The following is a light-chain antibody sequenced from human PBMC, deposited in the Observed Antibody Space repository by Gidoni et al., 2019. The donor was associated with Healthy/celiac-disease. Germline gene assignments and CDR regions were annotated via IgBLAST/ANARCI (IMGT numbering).Light chain of an antibody. CDR1: QGISSY. CDR3: QQHNSYPWT. V-gene: IGKV1-9*01. Sequence: DIQLTQSPSFLSASVGDRVTITCQASQGISSYLAWYQQKPGKAPKLLIYAASTLQSGVPARFSGSGSGTEFTLTISSLQPEDFAAYYCQQHNSYPWTFGQGTKVEIK. J-gene: IGKJ1*01. CDR2: AAS.